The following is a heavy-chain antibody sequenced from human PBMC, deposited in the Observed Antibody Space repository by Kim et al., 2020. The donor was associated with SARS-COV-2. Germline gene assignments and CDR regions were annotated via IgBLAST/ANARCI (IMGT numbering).Heavy chain of an antibody. J-gene: IGHJ5*02. CDR2: FDPEDGET. D-gene: IGHD6-13*01. V-gene: IGHV1-24*01. Sequence: ASVKVSCKVSGYTLTELSMHWVLQAPGKGLEWMGGFDPEDGETIYAQKFQGRVTMTEDTSTDTAYMELSSLRSEDTAVYYCATSAAAGRLYWFDPWGQGTLVTVSS. CDR3: ATSAAAGRLYWFDP. CDR1: GYTLTELS.